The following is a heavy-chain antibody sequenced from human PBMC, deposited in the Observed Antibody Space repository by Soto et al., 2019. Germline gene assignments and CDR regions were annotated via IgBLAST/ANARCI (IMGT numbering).Heavy chain of an antibody. Sequence: PGGSLRLSCAASGFTFSSYSINWVRQAPGKGLEWVSYISSSSSTIYYADSAKGRFTISRDNAKNSLYLQMNSLRAEDTAVYYCARKGYCSSTSCYAHVYYYYYYMDVWGKGTTVTVSS. CDR1: GFTFSSYS. V-gene: IGHV3-48*01. D-gene: IGHD2-2*01. J-gene: IGHJ6*03. CDR3: ARKGYCSSTSCYAHVYYYYYYMDV. CDR2: ISSSSSTI.